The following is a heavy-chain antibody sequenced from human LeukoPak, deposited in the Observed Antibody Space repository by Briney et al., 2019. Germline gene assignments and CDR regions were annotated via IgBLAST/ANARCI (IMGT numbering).Heavy chain of an antibody. Sequence: ASVKVSCKASGYTFTSYYLHWVRQAPGQGLEWMGIINPRGGTTSFAQKFQGRVTMTRDTSTSTVYMDLSSLRSDDTAVYYCVRGIATAGYDYWGQGTLVTVSS. CDR3: VRGIATAGYDY. CDR2: INPRGGTT. V-gene: IGHV1-46*01. J-gene: IGHJ4*02. D-gene: IGHD6-13*01. CDR1: GYTFTSYY.